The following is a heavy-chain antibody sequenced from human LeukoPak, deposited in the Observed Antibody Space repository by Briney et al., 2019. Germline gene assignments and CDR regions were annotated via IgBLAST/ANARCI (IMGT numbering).Heavy chain of an antibody. CDR2: IKQDGSEK. CDR3: ANLYSSSWYGGYYLDY. V-gene: IGHV3-7*01. CDR1: GFTFSSYW. D-gene: IGHD6-13*01. Sequence: GGSLRLPCAASGFTFSSYWMSWVRQAPGKGLEWVANIKQDGSEKYYVDSVKGRFTISRDNAKNSLYLQMNSLRAEDTAVYYCANLYSSSWYGGYYLDYWGQGTLVTVSS. J-gene: IGHJ4*02.